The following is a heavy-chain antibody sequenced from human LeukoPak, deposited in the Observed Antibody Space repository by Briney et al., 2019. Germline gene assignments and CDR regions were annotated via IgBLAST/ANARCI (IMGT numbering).Heavy chain of an antibody. Sequence: VASVKVSCKASGYTFTSYGISWVRQAPGQGLEWMGWISAYNGNTNYAQKLQGRVTMTTDTSTSTAYMELRSLRSDDTAVYYCARVAYYYDSAGLYLNYFYGMDVWGQGTTVTVSS. CDR1: GYTFTSYG. CDR3: ARVAYYYDSAGLYLNYFYGMDV. V-gene: IGHV1-18*01. D-gene: IGHD3-22*01. CDR2: ISAYNGNT. J-gene: IGHJ6*02.